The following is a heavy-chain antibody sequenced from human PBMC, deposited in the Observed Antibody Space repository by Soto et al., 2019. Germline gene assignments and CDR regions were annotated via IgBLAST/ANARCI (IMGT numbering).Heavy chain of an antibody. D-gene: IGHD6-13*01. V-gene: IGHV4-31*03. CDR2: IFHSGST. CDR3: ARGGIAGHWFDP. Sequence: QVQLQESGPGLLKPSQTLSLTCNVSNGYINSGGFYWSWIRQHPGKGLEWIGYIFHSGSTLYNPSFNGRVSLSADTSKNQLSLTLRSVTVADTAVYYCARGGIAGHWFDPWGQGILVTVSS. CDR1: NGYINSGGFY. J-gene: IGHJ5*02.